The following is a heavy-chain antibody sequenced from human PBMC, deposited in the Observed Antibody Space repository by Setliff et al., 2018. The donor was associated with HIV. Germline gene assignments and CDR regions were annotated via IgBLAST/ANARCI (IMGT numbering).Heavy chain of an antibody. V-gene: IGHV4-39*07. CDR3: ARQSPQIRYLDWLNAFDI. CDR2: IFHSGTT. D-gene: IGHD3-9*01. Sequence: SETLSLTCTVSGDSFSSNTNHWGWIRQPPGKGLEWIGNIFHSGTTYYNPSLKSRVTIAIDTSKNQFSLKLTSLTAADTAFYYCARQSPQIRYLDWLNAFDIWGQGTMVTVSS. J-gene: IGHJ3*02. CDR1: GDSFSSNTNH.